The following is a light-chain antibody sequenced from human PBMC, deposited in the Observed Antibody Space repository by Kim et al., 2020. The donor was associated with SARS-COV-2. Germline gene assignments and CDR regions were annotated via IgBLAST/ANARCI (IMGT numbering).Light chain of an antibody. Sequence: QSALTQPASVSGSLGQSITISCTGTSSDVDHYNFVSWYQQHPDKAPKLIIYDVNQRPSGVSNRFSGSKSGNTASLTISGLQAEDETDYYCSSYPNSNTLVFGGGTK. V-gene: IGLV2-14*01. J-gene: IGLJ3*02. CDR3: SSYPNSNTLV. CDR1: SSDVDHYNF. CDR2: DVN.